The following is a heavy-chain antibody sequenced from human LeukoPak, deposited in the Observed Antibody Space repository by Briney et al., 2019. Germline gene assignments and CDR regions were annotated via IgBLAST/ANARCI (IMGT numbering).Heavy chain of an antibody. CDR1: GGTFSIYA. D-gene: IGHD1-1*01. CDR2: IIPILGTA. J-gene: IGHJ4*02. V-gene: IGHV1-69*01. CDR3: ARDAGTTRGHTIDS. Sequence: SVKVSCMASGGTFSIYAISWVRQAPGQGLEWMGGIIPILGTANYAQKFQGRVTITADESTSTAYMELSSLRSEDTAVYYCARDAGTTRGHTIDSWGQGTLVTVSS.